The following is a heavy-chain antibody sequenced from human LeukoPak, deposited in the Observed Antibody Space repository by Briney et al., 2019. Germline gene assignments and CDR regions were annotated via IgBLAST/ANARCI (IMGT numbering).Heavy chain of an antibody. CDR3: ARDLHELELYYFDS. CDR2: TYYRSKWFN. CDR1: GDTVSSNSAA. Sequence: SQTLSLTCDISGDTVSSNSAAWSWIRQSPSRGLEWLGRTYYRSKWFNDYAMSVKGRMTINPDTSKNQFSLQLNSVTPEDTAVYFCARDLHELELYYFDSWGQGTLVIVSS. D-gene: IGHD1-7*01. V-gene: IGHV6-1*01. J-gene: IGHJ4*02.